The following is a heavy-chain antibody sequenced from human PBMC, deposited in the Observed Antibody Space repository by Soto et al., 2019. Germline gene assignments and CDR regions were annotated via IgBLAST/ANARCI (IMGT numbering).Heavy chain of an antibody. Sequence: PGGSLRLSCAASGFTFSSYGMHWVRQAPGKGLEWVAVIWYDGSNKYYADSVKGRFTISRDNSKNTLYLQMNSLRAEDTAVYYCARGLVVPAAIGYYFDYWGQGT. CDR1: GFTFSSYG. V-gene: IGHV3-33*01. J-gene: IGHJ4*02. CDR3: ARGLVVPAAIGYYFDY. D-gene: IGHD2-2*02. CDR2: IWYDGSNK.